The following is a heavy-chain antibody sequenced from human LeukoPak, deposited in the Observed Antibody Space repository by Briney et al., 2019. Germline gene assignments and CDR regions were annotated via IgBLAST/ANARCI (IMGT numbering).Heavy chain of an antibody. Sequence: SETLSLTCAVYGGSFSGYYWSWIRQPPGKGLEWIGEINHSGSTNYNPSLKSRVTISVDTSKNQFSLKLSSVTAADTAVYYCARYRAAAGAFDIWGQGTMVTVSS. V-gene: IGHV4-34*01. CDR3: ARYRAAAGAFDI. D-gene: IGHD6-13*01. J-gene: IGHJ3*02. CDR1: GGSFSGYY. CDR2: INHSGST.